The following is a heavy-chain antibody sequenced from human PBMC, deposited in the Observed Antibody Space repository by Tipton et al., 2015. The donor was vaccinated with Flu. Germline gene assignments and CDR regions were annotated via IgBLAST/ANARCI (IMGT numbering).Heavy chain of an antibody. J-gene: IGHJ4*02. V-gene: IGHV4-59*08. CDR2: IYYSGST. Sequence: LRLSCTVSGGSISSYYWSWIRQPPGKGLEWIGYIYYSGSTNYNPSLKSRVTISVDTSKNQFSLNLASVTAADTAVYYCARRSTTAAPHYFDYWGQGILATVSS. D-gene: IGHD1-1*01. CDR1: GGSISSYY. CDR3: ARRSTTAAPHYFDY.